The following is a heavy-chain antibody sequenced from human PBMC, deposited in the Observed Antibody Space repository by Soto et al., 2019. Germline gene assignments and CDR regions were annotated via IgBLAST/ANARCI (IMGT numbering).Heavy chain of an antibody. Sequence: QVQLVQSGAEMKKPGSSVRVSCKASGGALSSSGITWVRQAPGQGLEWVAGVIPIVGTTKNAPKFQGRVTVYVDESPATAYLELCSLSSEATDVYFCARSRPLGSAFSGVIPWDALDFWGERTLVTVSS. CDR2: VIPIVGTT. CDR1: GGALSSSG. J-gene: IGHJ3*01. D-gene: IGHD2-21*01. CDR3: ARSRPLGSAFSGVIPWDALDF. V-gene: IGHV1-69*01.